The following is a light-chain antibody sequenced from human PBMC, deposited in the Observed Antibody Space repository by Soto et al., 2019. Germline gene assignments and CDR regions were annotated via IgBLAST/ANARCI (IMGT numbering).Light chain of an antibody. V-gene: IGKV3-20*01. CDR1: QSVSSNY. CDR2: GAS. CDR3: QQYGSSPWK. Sequence: EIVLTQSPGTLSLSPGERATLSCRASQSVSSNYLAWYQQKPGQAPRPLIYGASSRATGIPDRFSGSGAGTDFTLTISRLESEDFAVYSCQQYGSSPWKLGKGNTVEI. J-gene: IGKJ1*01.